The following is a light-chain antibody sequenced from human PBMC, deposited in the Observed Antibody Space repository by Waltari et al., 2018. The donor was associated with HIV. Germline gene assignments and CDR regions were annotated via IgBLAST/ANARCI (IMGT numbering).Light chain of an antibody. CDR3: LQYSDHSWT. Sequence: DIQMPQSPSTLSASVGDRVTISCRASQSISTWLSWYQQKPGKAPKLLIYKAFSLEPGVSSRFSGSGSGTEFVLTISSLRTEDFATYYCLQYSDHSWTFGQGTKV. CDR1: QSISTW. CDR2: KAF. V-gene: IGKV1-5*03. J-gene: IGKJ1*01.